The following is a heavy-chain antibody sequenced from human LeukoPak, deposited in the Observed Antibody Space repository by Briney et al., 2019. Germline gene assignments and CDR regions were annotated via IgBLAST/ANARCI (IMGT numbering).Heavy chain of an antibody. J-gene: IGHJ4*02. Sequence: SETLSLTCAVYGGSFSGYYWSWIRQPPGKGLEWIGEINHSGSTNYNPYLKSRVTISVDTSKNQFSLKLSSVTAADTAVYYCARLSKRYYYDSSGYSRYFDYWGQGTLVTVSS. D-gene: IGHD3-22*01. CDR1: GGSFSGYY. CDR2: INHSGST. CDR3: ARLSKRYYYDSSGYSRYFDY. V-gene: IGHV4-34*01.